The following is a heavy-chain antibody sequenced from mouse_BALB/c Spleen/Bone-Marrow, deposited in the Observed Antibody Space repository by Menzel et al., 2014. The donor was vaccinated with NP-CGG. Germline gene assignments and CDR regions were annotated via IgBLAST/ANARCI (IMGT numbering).Heavy chain of an antibody. V-gene: IGHV1S81*02. CDR2: INPGNGGT. CDR3: TRGSPY. J-gene: IGHJ3*01. Sequence: VQLQQSGAELVKPGASVKLSCKTSVYTFTNYYIYWVKQRPGQGLEWIGEINPGNGGTNFNERFKSKATLTVDKSSTTAYILLTSLTSEDSAVYYCTRGSPYWGQGTLVTVSA. CDR1: VYTFTNYY.